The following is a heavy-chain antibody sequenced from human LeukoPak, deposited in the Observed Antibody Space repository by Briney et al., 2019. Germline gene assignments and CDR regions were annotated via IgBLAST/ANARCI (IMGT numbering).Heavy chain of an antibody. V-gene: IGHV4-4*02. CDR1: GGSISSSNW. CDR2: IYHSGST. CDR3: ARHDARRYYGYGD. D-gene: IGHD3-10*01. Sequence: SETLSLTCAVSGGSISSSNWWSWVRQPPGKGLEWIGEIYHSGSTNYNPSLKSRVTISVDKSKNQFSLKLSSVTAADTAVYYCARHDARRYYGYGDWGQGTLVTVSS. J-gene: IGHJ4*02.